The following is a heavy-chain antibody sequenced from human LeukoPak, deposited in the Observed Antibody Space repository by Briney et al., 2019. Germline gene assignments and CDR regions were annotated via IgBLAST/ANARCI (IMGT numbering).Heavy chain of an antibody. CDR2: IWYDGSNK. Sequence: GGSLRLSCAASGXTFSSNGVHWVRQAPGKGLEWVALIWYDGSNKYYADSVKGRFTISRDNSKNTLFLQMNSLRAEDTAVYYCAGGMRHFDYWGQGTLVTVSS. CDR3: AGGMRHFDY. V-gene: IGHV3-33*01. D-gene: IGHD2-8*01. J-gene: IGHJ4*02. CDR1: GXTFSSNG.